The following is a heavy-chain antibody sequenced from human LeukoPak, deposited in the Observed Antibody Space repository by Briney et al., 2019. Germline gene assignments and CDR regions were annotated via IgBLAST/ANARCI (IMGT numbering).Heavy chain of an antibody. CDR2: ISAYNGNT. CDR1: GYTFSSYG. V-gene: IGHV1-18*01. CDR3: ARDGPYYFDSRAYFDY. D-gene: IGHD3-22*01. J-gene: IGHJ4*02. Sequence: GASVKVSCKASGYTFSSYGISWVRQAPGQGLEWMGWISAYNGNTKYAQKLQGRVTMTTDTSTSTADMELRSLISDDTAVYYCARDGPYYFDSRAYFDYWGQGTLVTVSS.